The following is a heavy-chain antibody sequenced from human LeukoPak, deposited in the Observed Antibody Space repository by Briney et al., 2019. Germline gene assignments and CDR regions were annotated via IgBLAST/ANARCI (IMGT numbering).Heavy chain of an antibody. V-gene: IGHV3-7*01. D-gene: IGHD4-11*01. Sequence: GVPQSLLCAACGFTFSEFWMGWVRQAPGKGLEWVANINQGGSESYYVDCVKGRFTISRDNAKKSLFLQMNSLRAEDTAVYYCTKGRSNHYWGQGTLVTVST. CDR1: GFTFSEFW. CDR2: INQGGSES. J-gene: IGHJ4*02. CDR3: TKGRSNHY.